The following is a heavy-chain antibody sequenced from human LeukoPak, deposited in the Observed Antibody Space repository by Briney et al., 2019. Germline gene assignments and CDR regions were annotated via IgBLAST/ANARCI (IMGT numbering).Heavy chain of an antibody. CDR3: AREDFGRVD. CDR2: INHSGST. Sequence: SETLSLTCAVYGGSFSGYYWSWIRQPPGKGLEWIGEINHSGSTNYNPSLKSRVTISVDTSKNQFSLKLSSVTAADTAVYFCAREDFGRVDWGQGTLVTVSS. V-gene: IGHV4-34*01. CDR1: GGSFSGYY. J-gene: IGHJ4*02. D-gene: IGHD3/OR15-3a*01.